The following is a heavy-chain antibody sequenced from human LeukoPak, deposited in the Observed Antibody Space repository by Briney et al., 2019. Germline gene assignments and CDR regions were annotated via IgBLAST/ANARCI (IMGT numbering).Heavy chain of an antibody. CDR2: LNGAGSST. V-gene: IGHV3-74*01. D-gene: IGHD6-13*01. CDR1: GFTFTTYW. CDR3: ARQQLEQGVYFDY. Sequence: GGSLRLSCVTSGFTFTTYWMHWVRQVPGKGLVWVSRLNGAGSSTIYADSVKGRFTISRANAKNTVYLQMNSLRVEDTAVYYCARQQLEQGVYFDYWGQGILVTVSS. J-gene: IGHJ4*02.